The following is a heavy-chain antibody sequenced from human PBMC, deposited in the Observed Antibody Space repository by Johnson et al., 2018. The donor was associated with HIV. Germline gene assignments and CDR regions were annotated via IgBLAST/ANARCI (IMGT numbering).Heavy chain of an antibody. Sequence: VQLVESRGVLVQPGGSLRLSCAASGFTVSSNEMSWVRQAPGKGLEWVSSISGGCTYYADSVKGRFTISRDNATNSLYLQMNSLSAEDTAVYYCARETAGATNDAFDIWGQGTMVTVSS. D-gene: IGHD1-26*01. CDR1: GFTVSSNE. J-gene: IGHJ3*02. CDR2: ISGGCT. V-gene: IGHV3-38-3*01. CDR3: ARETAGATNDAFDI.